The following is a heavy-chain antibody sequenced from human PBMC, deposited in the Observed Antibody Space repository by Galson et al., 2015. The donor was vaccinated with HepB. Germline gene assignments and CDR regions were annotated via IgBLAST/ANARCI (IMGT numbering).Heavy chain of an antibody. V-gene: IGHV3-73*01. CDR3: TRGAWDSSGWYWYFDY. J-gene: IGHJ4*02. CDR2: IRSKANSYAT. Sequence: SLRLSCAASGFTFSGSAMHWVRQASGKGLEWVGRIRSKANSYATAYAASVKGRFTISRDDSKNTAYLQMNSLKTEDTAVYYCTRGAWDSSGWYWYFDYWGQGTLVTVSS. CDR1: GFTFSGSA. D-gene: IGHD6-19*01.